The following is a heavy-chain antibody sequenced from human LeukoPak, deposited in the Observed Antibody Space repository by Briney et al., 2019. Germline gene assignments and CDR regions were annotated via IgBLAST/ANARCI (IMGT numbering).Heavy chain of an antibody. V-gene: IGHV3-7*01. CDR3: ARSLSSGYSGYFDY. D-gene: IGHD3-22*01. J-gene: IGHJ4*02. CDR2: IKQDGSEK. Sequence: PGGSLRLSCAASGFTFSSYWMSWVRQAPGKGLEWVANIKQDGSEKYYVDSVKGRFTISRDNAKNSLYLQMNSLRAEDTAVYYCARSLSSGYSGYFDYWGQGTLVTVSS. CDR1: GFTFSSYW.